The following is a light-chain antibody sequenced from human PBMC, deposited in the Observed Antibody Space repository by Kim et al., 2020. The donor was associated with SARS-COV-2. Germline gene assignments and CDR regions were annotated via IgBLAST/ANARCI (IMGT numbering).Light chain of an antibody. V-gene: IGKV3-20*01. Sequence: IVLTQSPCTLSLSPGERATLSCRASQSVSSSYLAWYQQKPGQAPRLLIYGASSRATGIPDRFSGSGSGTDFTLTISRLEPEDSAVYYCQLYGTPHTFGQGTKLEI. CDR1: QSVSSSY. J-gene: IGKJ2*01. CDR3: QLYGTPHT. CDR2: GAS.